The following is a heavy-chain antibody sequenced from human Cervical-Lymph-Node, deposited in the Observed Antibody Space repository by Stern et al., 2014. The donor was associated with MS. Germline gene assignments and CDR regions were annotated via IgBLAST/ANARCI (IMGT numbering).Heavy chain of an antibody. CDR1: GGSISSGGYY. CDR2: IYYSAST. V-gene: IGHV4-31*03. D-gene: IGHD6-13*01. Sequence: QVQLVESGPGLVKPSQTLSLTCTVSGGSISSGGYYWSWIRQPPGKGLVWIGYIYYSASTYYTPSLKSRVTISVDTSKNQFSLKLSSVTAADTAVYYCARVDSSSWDFDYWGQGTLVTVSS. CDR3: ARVDSSSWDFDY. J-gene: IGHJ4*02.